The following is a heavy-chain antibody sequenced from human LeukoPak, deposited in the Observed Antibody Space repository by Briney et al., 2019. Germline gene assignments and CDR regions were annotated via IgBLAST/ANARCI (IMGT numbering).Heavy chain of an antibody. Sequence: GGSLRLSCAASGFTFSSYAMSWVRQAPGKGLEWVSAISGSGGSTYYADSVKGRFTISRDNSKNTLYLQMNSLRAEDTAVYYCAKDRFYDSGTYNPFDHWGQGTLVTVSS. CDR2: ISGSGGST. J-gene: IGHJ4*02. D-gene: IGHD3-10*01. V-gene: IGHV3-23*01. CDR3: AKDRFYDSGTYNPFDH. CDR1: GFTFSSYA.